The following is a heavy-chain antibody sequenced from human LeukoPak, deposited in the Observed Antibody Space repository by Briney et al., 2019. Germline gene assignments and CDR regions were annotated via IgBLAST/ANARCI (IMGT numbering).Heavy chain of an antibody. V-gene: IGHV3-53*01. CDR1: GFTVSSNF. D-gene: IGHD1-1*01. CDR2: IYSGGTT. CDR3: ARDGYGYNYMDV. Sequence: PGGSLRLSCAASGFTVSSNFMSWVRQAPGKGLEWVSVIYSGGTTYYADSVRGRFTISRDNFKNTLYLQMNSLRAEDTAVYYCARDGYGYNYMDVWGKGTTVTVSS. J-gene: IGHJ6*03.